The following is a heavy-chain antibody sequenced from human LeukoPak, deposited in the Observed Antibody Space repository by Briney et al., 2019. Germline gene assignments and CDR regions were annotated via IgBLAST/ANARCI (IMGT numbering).Heavy chain of an antibody. D-gene: IGHD2-2*01. CDR3: AKGPNQLLPYYFDY. Sequence: GGSLRLSCAASGFTFSSYAMHWVRQAPGKGLEWVAVISYDGSNKYYADSVKGRFTISRDNSKNTLYLQMNSLRAEDTAIYYCAKGPNQLLPYYFDYWGQGTLVTVSS. CDR2: ISYDGSNK. V-gene: IGHV3-30-3*01. CDR1: GFTFSSYA. J-gene: IGHJ4*02.